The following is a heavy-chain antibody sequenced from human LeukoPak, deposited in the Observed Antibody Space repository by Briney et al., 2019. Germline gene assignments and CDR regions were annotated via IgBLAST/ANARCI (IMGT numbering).Heavy chain of an antibody. CDR3: ASGGGYQDY. Sequence: QPGGSLRLSCAASGFSVSSNYISWVRQAPGKGLEWVANIKQDGSEKYYVDSVKGRFTISRDNAKNSLYLQMNSLRAEDTAVYYCASGGGYQDYWGQGTLVTVSS. CDR1: GFSVSSNY. CDR2: IKQDGSEK. V-gene: IGHV3-7*01. D-gene: IGHD3-22*01. J-gene: IGHJ4*02.